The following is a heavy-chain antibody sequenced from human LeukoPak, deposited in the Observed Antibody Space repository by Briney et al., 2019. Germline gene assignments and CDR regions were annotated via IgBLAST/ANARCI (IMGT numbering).Heavy chain of an antibody. CDR3: VRDSGSYYVDWFDP. CDR1: GGTFSSYA. J-gene: IGHJ5*02. D-gene: IGHD1-26*01. CDR2: IIPIFGTA. V-gene: IGHV1-69*05. Sequence: ASVKVSCKASGGTFSSYAISWVRQAPGQGLEWMGGIIPIFGTANYAQKFPGRVTITTDESTSTAYMELSSLRSEDTAVYYCVRDSGSYYVDWFDPWGQGTLVTVSS.